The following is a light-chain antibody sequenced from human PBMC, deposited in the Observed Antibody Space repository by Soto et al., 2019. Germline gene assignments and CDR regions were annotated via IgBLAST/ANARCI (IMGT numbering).Light chain of an antibody. Sequence: DIQMTQSPSSLSASVGDRVTITCQASQDISNYLNWYQQKPGEAPKLLIYDASNLETGVPSRFSGSGSGTYFTFTISSLQPVDIATYYCQQYDNLLETFGQGTKLEIK. CDR3: QQYDNLLET. CDR1: QDISNY. CDR2: DAS. J-gene: IGKJ2*01. V-gene: IGKV1-33*01.